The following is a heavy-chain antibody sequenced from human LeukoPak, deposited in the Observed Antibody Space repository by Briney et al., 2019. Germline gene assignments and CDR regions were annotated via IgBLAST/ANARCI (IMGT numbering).Heavy chain of an antibody. CDR3: ARVSHSSGWYPYGY. V-gene: IGHV3-74*01. Sequence: GGSLRLSCAASGFTFSSYWMHWVRHAPGKGLVWVSRINSDGSSTSYADSVKGRFTISRDNAKNTLYLQMNSLRAEDTAVYYCARVSHSSGWYPYGYWGQGTLVTVSS. D-gene: IGHD6-19*01. CDR2: INSDGSST. J-gene: IGHJ4*02. CDR1: GFTFSSYW.